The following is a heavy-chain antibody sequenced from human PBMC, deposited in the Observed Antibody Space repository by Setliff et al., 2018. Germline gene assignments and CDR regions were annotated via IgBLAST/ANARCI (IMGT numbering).Heavy chain of an antibody. V-gene: IGHV3-23*01. CDR2: ISDTALGI. CDR1: GFTFNTYA. J-gene: IGHJ4*02. CDR3: VKDVVGYSSTWPKRDYFDY. Sequence: GGSLRLSCAASGFTFNTYAMSWVRQPPGKGLEWVSSISDTALGIYYADSVRGRFTISRDNSKKTLYLQMNSLRAEDTAVYYCVKDVVGYSSTWPKRDYFDYWGQGTWVTVS. D-gene: IGHD6-13*01.